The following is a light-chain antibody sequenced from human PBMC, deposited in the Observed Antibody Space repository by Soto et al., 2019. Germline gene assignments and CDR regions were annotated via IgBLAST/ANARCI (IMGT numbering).Light chain of an antibody. Sequence: QSVLTQPPSVSGAPGQRVTISCTGSSSNIGAGYDVHWYQQLPGTAPKLLIYGNSNRPSGVPDRFSGSKSGTSASLAITWLQAEDEADYYCQPYDSSLSGFYVFGTGTKLTVL. CDR2: GNS. V-gene: IGLV1-40*01. CDR1: SSNIGAGYD. CDR3: QPYDSSLSGFYV. J-gene: IGLJ1*01.